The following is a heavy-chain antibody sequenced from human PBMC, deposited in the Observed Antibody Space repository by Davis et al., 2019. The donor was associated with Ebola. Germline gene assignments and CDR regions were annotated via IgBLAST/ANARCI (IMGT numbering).Heavy chain of an antibody. CDR1: GYTLTTYY. CDR3: ARTMTTVPYYFDY. CDR2: INPSGGST. V-gene: IGHV1-46*01. J-gene: IGHJ4*02. D-gene: IGHD4-17*01. Sequence: ASVKVSCKASGYTLTTYYIHWVRQAPGQGLEWMGIINPSGGSTSYAQKFQGRVIMTRNTSISTAYMELSSLRSEDTAVYYCARTMTTVPYYFDYWGQGTLVTVSS.